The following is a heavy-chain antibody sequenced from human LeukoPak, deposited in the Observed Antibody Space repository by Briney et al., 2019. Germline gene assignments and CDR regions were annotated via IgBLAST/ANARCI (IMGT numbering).Heavy chain of an antibody. V-gene: IGHV3-21*01. J-gene: IGHJ4*02. CDR3: ARDRDWGCSYCSY. D-gene: IGHD7-27*01. CDR1: GFTFSIYS. Sequence: AGGSLRLSCAASGFTFSIYSMNWVRQAPGKGLEWLSSITSSSNYIYYADSVKGRFTISRDNVQNSLYLQMNSLRAEDTAMYYCARDRDWGCSYCSYWGQGTLVTVSS. CDR2: ITSSSNYI.